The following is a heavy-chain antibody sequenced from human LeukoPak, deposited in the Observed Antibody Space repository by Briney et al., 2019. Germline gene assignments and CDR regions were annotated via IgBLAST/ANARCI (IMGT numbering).Heavy chain of an antibody. CDR2: ISYDGSNK. D-gene: IGHD1-1*01. Sequence: GGSLRLSCAASGFTFSSYGMHWVRQAPGKGLEWVAVISYDGSNKYYADSVKGRFTISRDNSKNTLYLQMNSLRAEDTAVYYCAKDFNDGDWFDPWGQGTLVTVSS. CDR1: GFTFSSYG. V-gene: IGHV3-30*18. CDR3: AKDFNDGDWFDP. J-gene: IGHJ5*02.